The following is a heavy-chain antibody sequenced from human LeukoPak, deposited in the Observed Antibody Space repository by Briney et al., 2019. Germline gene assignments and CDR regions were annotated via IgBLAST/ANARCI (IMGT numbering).Heavy chain of an antibody. CDR2: ISAYNGNT. D-gene: IGHD6-19*01. V-gene: IGHV1-18*01. J-gene: IGHJ4*02. Sequence: ASVKVSCKASGYTFTSYGISWVRQAPGQGLEWMGWISAYNGNTNYAQKLQGRVTMTTDTSTSTAYMELRSLRSDDTAVYYCAGVLRGGWPLEFDYWGQGTLVTVSS. CDR3: AGVLRGGWPLEFDY. CDR1: GYTFTSYG.